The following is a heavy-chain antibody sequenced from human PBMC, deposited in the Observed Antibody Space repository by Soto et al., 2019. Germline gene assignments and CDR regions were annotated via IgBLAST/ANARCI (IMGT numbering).Heavy chain of an antibody. CDR1: GGSFSGYY. Sequence: LSLTCAVYGGSFSGYYWSWIRQPPGKGLEWIGEINHSGSTNYNPSLKSRVTISVDTSKNQFSLKLSSVTAADTAVYYCAGLGYCSSTSCPREYNWFDPWGQGTRVTVSS. V-gene: IGHV4-34*01. CDR3: AGLGYCSSTSCPREYNWFDP. J-gene: IGHJ5*02. D-gene: IGHD2-2*01. CDR2: INHSGST.